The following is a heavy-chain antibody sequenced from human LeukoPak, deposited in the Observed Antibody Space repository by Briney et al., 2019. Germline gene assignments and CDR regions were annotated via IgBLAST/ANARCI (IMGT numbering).Heavy chain of an antibody. J-gene: IGHJ4*02. CDR1: GFTFTNYA. V-gene: IGHV3-23*01. CDR3: AKGPRPDITVAHTVEK. Sequence: GGSLTLSCAAYGFTFTNYAMSWDRQVQGRGMEWVSTISTCGDSTYDADSVKGRFTISRDNFKNSLYLQMNSVRAEDTAVYYCAKGPRPDITVAHTVEKWGQGTLVTVSS. CDR2: ISTCGDST. D-gene: IGHD6-19*01.